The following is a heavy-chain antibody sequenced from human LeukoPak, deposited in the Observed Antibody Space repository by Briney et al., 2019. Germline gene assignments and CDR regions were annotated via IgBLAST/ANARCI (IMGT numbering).Heavy chain of an antibody. D-gene: IGHD6-13*01. CDR2: IYYSGST. CDR1: GGSISSYY. V-gene: IGHV4-59*01. Sequence: PSETLSLTCTVSGGSISSYYWSWIRQPPGKGLEWIGYIYYSGSTNYNPSLKSRVTISVDTSKNQFSLKLSSVTAADTAVYYCARDPGVQQGYYYYGMGVWGQGTTVTVSS. J-gene: IGHJ6*02. CDR3: ARDPGVQQGYYYYGMGV.